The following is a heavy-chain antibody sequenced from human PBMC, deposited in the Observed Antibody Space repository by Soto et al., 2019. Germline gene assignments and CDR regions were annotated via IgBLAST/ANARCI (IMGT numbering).Heavy chain of an antibody. CDR3: THSRCGGDCLQSYSSHYYYGMDV. CDR1: GFSLSTSGVG. J-gene: IGHJ6*02. CDR2: INWDDDK. V-gene: IGHV2-5*02. Sequence: QITLKESGPTLVKPTQTLTLTCTFSGFSLSTSGVGVGWIRQPPGKALEWLALINWDDDKRYSPSLKSRLTITKDTSKKQVVLTMTNMDPVDTATYFCTHSRCGGDCLQSYSSHYYYGMDVWGQGTTVTVSS. D-gene: IGHD2-21*02.